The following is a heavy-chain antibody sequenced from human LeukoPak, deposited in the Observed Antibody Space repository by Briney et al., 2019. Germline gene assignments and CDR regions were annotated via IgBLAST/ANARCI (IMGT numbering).Heavy chain of an antibody. V-gene: IGHV3-23*01. CDR2: ISGSGGST. CDR1: GFSFSSYA. J-gene: IGHJ6*02. Sequence: PGGSLRLSCAASGFSFSSYAMSWVRQAPGKGLEWVSAISGSGGSTYYADSVKGRFTISRDNSKNTLYLQMNSLRAEDTAVYYCARDAPIAVAGTHYYYGMDVWGQGTTVTVSS. CDR3: ARDAPIAVAGTHYYYGMDV. D-gene: IGHD6-19*01.